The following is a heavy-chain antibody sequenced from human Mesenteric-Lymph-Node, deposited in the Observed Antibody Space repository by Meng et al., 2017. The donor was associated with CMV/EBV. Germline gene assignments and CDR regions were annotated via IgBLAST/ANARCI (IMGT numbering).Heavy chain of an antibody. CDR3: ARGSSYDILTGYFDY. J-gene: IGHJ4*02. CDR2: INHSGST. CDR1: GWSFSGYY. Sequence: VHQWRAGLLKPLGTLAVTCAVCGWSFSGYYWNWIRQSPEKGLEWIGEINHSGSTTYNPSFTSRIIISVDTSTNQISLNMSSVTAADTAVYYCARGSSYDILTGYFDYWGQGALVTVSS. D-gene: IGHD3-9*01. V-gene: IGHV4-34*01.